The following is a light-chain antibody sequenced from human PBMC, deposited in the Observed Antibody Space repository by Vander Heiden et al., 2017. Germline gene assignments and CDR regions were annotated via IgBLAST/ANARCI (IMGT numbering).Light chain of an antibody. V-gene: IGKV1-39*01. CDR2: AAS. CDR1: QNSRRY. CDR3: QQSDNIPWT. Sequence: DIQLTQSPSSLSASVGDRVTITCRASQNSRRYLNWYQQQPGKAPKVLIYAASSLQSGVPSRFSGSGSVTDFTLTITSLQPEDFASYYCQQSDNIPWTFGQGTRVE. J-gene: IGKJ1*01.